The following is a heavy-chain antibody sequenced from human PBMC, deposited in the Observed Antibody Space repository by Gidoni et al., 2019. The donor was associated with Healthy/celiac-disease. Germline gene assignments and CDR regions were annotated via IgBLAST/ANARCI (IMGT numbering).Heavy chain of an antibody. J-gene: IGHJ4*02. CDR2: IYTSGST. CDR3: ARDPLGPWGYFDY. V-gene: IGHV4-4*07. D-gene: IGHD7-27*01. Sequence: QVQLQASDAGLVTHSEALTLTALVSGSAISSYYWSWIRQPAGKGLEWIGRIYTSGSTNYNPSLKSRVTMSVDTSKNQFSLKLSSVTAADTAVYYCARDPLGPWGYFDYWGQGTLVTVSS. CDR1: GSAISSYY.